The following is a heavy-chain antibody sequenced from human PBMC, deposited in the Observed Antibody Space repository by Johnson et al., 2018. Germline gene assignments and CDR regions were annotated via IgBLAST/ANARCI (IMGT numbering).Heavy chain of an antibody. CDR1: GFTFSSYG. CDR3: EKPRGRYSCQDYMEV. Sequence: QVQLVQSGGGVVQPGRSLRLSCAASGFTFSSYGMHWVRQAPGKGLEWVAVISYDGSNKYYADSVKGRFTISRDNSKNTLYLQMNSLRAEDTAVYFSEKPRGRYSCQDYMEVGGKGTTVTVSS. D-gene: IGHD1-26*01. CDR2: ISYDGSNK. J-gene: IGHJ6*03. V-gene: IGHV3-30*18.